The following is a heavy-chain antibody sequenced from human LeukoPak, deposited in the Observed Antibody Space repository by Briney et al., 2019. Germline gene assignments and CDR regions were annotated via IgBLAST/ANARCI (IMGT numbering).Heavy chain of an antibody. V-gene: IGHV3-23*01. J-gene: IGHJ4*02. CDR1: GFTFSSYA. CDR2: ISGSGGTT. Sequence: GGSLRLSCAASGFTFSSYAMSWVRQAPGKGLEWVSAISGSGGTTYYADSVKGRFTISRDNSKNTLYLQMNSLRAEDTAVYYSANDYYGSSGPRRAFDYWGQGTLVTVSS. CDR3: ANDYYGSSGPRRAFDY. D-gene: IGHD3-22*01.